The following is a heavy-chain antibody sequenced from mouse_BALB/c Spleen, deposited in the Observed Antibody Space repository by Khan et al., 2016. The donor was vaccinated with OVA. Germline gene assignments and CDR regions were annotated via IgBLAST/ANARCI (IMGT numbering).Heavy chain of an antibody. V-gene: IGHV14-3*02. Sequence: MQLEESGAELVKPGASVKLSCTASGFNIKDTYMHWVKQRPEQGLEWIGRIDPANGNTEFDPKFQGKATITADTSSNTAYLQLSSRTSDDTSVYCCAGWPRGYWGQGTTLAVSS. J-gene: IGHJ2*01. CDR2: IDPANGNT. CDR3: AGWPRGY. CDR1: GFNIKDTY.